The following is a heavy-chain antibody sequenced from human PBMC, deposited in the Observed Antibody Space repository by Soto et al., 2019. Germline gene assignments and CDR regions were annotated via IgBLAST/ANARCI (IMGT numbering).Heavy chain of an antibody. D-gene: IGHD1-26*01. J-gene: IGHJ4*02. CDR2: IWFDGSNK. CDR1: GFTFSSYA. CDR3: TRVISGSSGLFDY. V-gene: IGHV3-33*01. Sequence: GSLRLSCAASGFTFSSYAIHWVRQAPGKGLEWVAIIWFDGSNKYYADSVKGRFTISRDNAKNTLYLQMDSLRAEDTALYYCTRVISGSSGLFDYWGQGTLVTVSS.